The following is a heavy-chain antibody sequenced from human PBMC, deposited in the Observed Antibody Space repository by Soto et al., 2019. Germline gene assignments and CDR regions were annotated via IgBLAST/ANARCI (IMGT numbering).Heavy chain of an antibody. J-gene: IGHJ4*02. CDR1: GGSISNGGYY. CDR2: IYYSGST. V-gene: IGHV4-31*03. D-gene: IGHD4-17*01. CDR3: ARRSSNYGFFDY. Sequence: SETLSLTCTVSGGSISNGGYYWSWIRQHPGKGLEWIGYIYYSGSTYHDPSLKSRVTISVDTSKNQFSLKMSSVTAADTAVYYCARRSSNYGFFDYWGQGTLVTVSS.